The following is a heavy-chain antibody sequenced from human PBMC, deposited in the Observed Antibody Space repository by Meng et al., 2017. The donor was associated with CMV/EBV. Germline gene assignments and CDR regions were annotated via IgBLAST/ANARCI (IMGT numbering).Heavy chain of an antibody. CDR3: AREVGAIDY. V-gene: IGHV3-21*01. J-gene: IGHJ4*02. Sequence: GGSLRLSCAASGFTFSSYEMNWVRQAPGKGLEWVSSISSSSSYIYYADSVKGRFTISRDNAKNSLYLQMNSLRAEDTAVYYCAREVGAIDYWGQGTLVTVSS. D-gene: IGHD1-26*01. CDR2: ISSSSSYI. CDR1: GFTFSSYE.